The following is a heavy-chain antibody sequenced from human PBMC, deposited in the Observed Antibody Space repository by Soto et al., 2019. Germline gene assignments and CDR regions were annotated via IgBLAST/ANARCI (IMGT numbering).Heavy chain of an antibody. J-gene: IGHJ3*02. CDR1: GGSISSGDYY. V-gene: IGHV4-30-4*01. D-gene: IGHD3-22*01. Sequence: SETLSLTCTVSGGSISSGDYYWSGIRQPPWKGLEWIGYIYYSGSTYYNPSLKSRVTISVDTSKNQSSLKLSSVTAADTAVYYCARVWYYDSSVPGAFDIWGQGTMVTVSS. CDR3: ARVWYYDSSVPGAFDI. CDR2: IYYSGST.